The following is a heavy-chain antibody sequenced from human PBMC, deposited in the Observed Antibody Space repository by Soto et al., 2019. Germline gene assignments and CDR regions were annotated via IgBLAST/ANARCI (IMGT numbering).Heavy chain of an antibody. D-gene: IGHD3-10*01. CDR1: GGSISSYY. J-gene: IGHJ6*02. V-gene: IGHV4-59*08. CDR3: ARLLYYYGSGRGGYYDVMDV. CDR2: IYYSGST. Sequence: SETLSLTCTVSGGSISSYYWSWIRQPPGKGLEWIGYIYYSGSTNYNPSLKSRVTISVDTSKNQFSLKLSSVTAADTAVYYCARLLYYYGSGRGGYYDVMDVWGQGTTVIVSS.